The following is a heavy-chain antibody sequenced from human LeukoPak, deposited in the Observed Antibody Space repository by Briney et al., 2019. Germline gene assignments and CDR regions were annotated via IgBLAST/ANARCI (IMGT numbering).Heavy chain of an antibody. J-gene: IGHJ3*02. D-gene: IGHD1-7*01. Sequence: ASVKVSCKASGYTFTSYGISWVRQAPGQGLEWMGWISAYNGNTNYAQKFQGRVTITADESTSTAYMELSSLRSEDTAAYYCARDSGTKHAFDIWGQGTMVTVSS. CDR3: ARDSGTKHAFDI. CDR1: GYTFTSYG. V-gene: IGHV1-18*04. CDR2: ISAYNGNT.